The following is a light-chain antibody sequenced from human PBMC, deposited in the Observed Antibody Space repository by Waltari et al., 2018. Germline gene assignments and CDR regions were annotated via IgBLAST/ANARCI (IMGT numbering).Light chain of an antibody. CDR2: KDG. CDR1: TLSYQY. Sequence: SYELTQPPSVSVSPGQTARITCSGNTLSYQYTFWYQQKPGQALVLVKYKDGGGPSGVPGRCVGPRQVTIVTLTISGVQAEDEADYYCQSADSTSNYRMFGGGTKLTVL. J-gene: IGLJ3*02. CDR3: QSADSTSNYRM. V-gene: IGLV3-25*03.